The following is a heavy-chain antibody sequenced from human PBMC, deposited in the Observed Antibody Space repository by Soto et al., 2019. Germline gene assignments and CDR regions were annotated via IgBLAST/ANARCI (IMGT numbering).Heavy chain of an antibody. CDR2: IYYSGST. J-gene: IGHJ6*02. CDR3: ASGYDILTGYPRGDYYGMDV. D-gene: IGHD3-9*01. Sequence: SETLSLTCTVSGGSISSYYWSWIRQPPGKGLEWIGYIYYSGSTNYNPSLKSRVTISVDTSKNQFSLKLSSVTAADTAVYYCASGYDILTGYPRGDYYGMDVWGQGTTVTVS. CDR1: GGSISSYY. V-gene: IGHV4-59*08.